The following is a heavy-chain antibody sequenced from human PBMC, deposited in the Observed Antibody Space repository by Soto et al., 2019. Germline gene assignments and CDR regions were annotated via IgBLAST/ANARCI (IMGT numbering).Heavy chain of an antibody. D-gene: IGHD2-15*01. CDR2: INPSGIST. J-gene: IGHJ4*02. CDR3: ARVPVSYRAPCSGGSCYLFDY. CDR1: GYTFTNYY. V-gene: IGHV1-46*01. Sequence: ASVKVSCKTSGYTFTNYYIHWVRQAPGQGLEWMGVINPSGISTTYAQKFQGRVTMTRDTSTSTVYMDLSSLRPEDTAVYFCARVPVSYRAPCSGGSCYLFDYCGQGTLVTVSS.